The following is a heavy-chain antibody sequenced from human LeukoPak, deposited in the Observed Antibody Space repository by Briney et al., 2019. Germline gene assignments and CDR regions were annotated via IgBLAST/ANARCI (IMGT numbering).Heavy chain of an antibody. D-gene: IGHD6-13*01. CDR3: ARHKLGIAAAGTDY. CDR1: GYSISSGYY. CDR2: IYHSGST. Sequence: SETLSLTCTVSGYSISSGYYWGWIRQPPGRGLEWIGSIYHSGSTYYNPSLKSRVTISVDTSKNQFSLKLSSVTAADTAVYYCARHKLGIAAAGTDYWGQGTLVTVSS. J-gene: IGHJ4*02. V-gene: IGHV4-38-2*02.